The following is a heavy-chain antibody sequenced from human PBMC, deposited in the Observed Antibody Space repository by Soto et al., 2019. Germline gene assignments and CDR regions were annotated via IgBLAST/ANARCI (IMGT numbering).Heavy chain of an antibody. Sequence: GASVKVSCKASGYTFTSYDINWVRQATGQGLEWMGWMNPNSGNTDYAQKFQGRVTMTRNTSISTAYMELSSLRSDDTAVYYCARGFPYYDFWSGYHYTDYYYYYMDVWG. V-gene: IGHV1-8*01. D-gene: IGHD3-3*01. CDR1: GYTFTSYD. CDR2: MNPNSGNT. CDR3: ARGFPYYDFWSGYHYTDYYYYYMDV. J-gene: IGHJ6*03.